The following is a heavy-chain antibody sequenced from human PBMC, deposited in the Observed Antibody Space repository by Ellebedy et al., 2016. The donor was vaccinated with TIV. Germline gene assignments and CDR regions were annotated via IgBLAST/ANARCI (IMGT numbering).Heavy chain of an antibody. Sequence: GESLKISCAASGLTFSSYAMSWVRQAPGKGLEWVSTISGGGGSTFDTDAVKGRFTISRDNSKNTLYLQMNSLRAEDTAVYYCAKATITSLSYHAMGVWGQGTTVTVSS. V-gene: IGHV3-23*01. CDR2: ISGGGGST. CDR3: AKATITSLSYHAMGV. D-gene: IGHD5-12*01. J-gene: IGHJ6*02. CDR1: GLTFSSYA.